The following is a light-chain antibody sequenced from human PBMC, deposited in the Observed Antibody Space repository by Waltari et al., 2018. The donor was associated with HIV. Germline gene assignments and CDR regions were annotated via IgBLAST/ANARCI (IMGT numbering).Light chain of an antibody. V-gene: IGLV1-44*01. CDR1: SSNIGNDA. Sequence: QSVLTQPPSASGTPGQTVTISCSGSSSNIGNDAVNWYQQLPGTAPKLLIYSNTQPPSGVPGRFSGSRSGTSASLAISGLQSEDQADYYCGTWDDSLNGWEVFGGGTKLTVL. J-gene: IGLJ2*01. CDR2: SNT. CDR3: GTWDDSLNGWEV.